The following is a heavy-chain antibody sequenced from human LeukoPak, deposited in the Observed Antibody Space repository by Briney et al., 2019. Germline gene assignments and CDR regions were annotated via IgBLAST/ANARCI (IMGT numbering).Heavy chain of an antibody. CDR2: INPNSGGT. Sequence: ASVKVSCKASGYTFTGYYMHWVRQAPGQGLEWMGWINPNSGGTNYAQKFQGRVTMTRDTSISTAYMELSRLRSDDTAVYYCARTKGSIVPPHYYGMDVWGQGTTVTVSS. V-gene: IGHV1-2*02. CDR1: GYTFTGYY. D-gene: IGHD2-8*01. J-gene: IGHJ6*02. CDR3: ARTKGSIVPPHYYGMDV.